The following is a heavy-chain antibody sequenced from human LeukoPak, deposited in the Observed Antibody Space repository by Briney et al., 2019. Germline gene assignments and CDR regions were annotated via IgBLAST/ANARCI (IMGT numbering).Heavy chain of an antibody. Sequence: GGSLRLSCAASGFTFSSSAMSWVRQAPGKGLEWVSSISSGSSFIYYADSVKGRFTISRDNAKNSLFLQMNSLRAEDTAVYYCARESSGYFYWGQGTLVTVSS. V-gene: IGHV3-21*01. CDR3: ARESSGYFY. CDR2: ISSGSSFI. J-gene: IGHJ4*02. CDR1: GFTFSSSA. D-gene: IGHD3-22*01.